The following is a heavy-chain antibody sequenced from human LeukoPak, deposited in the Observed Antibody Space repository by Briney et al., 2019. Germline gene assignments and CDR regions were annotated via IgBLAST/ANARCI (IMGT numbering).Heavy chain of an antibody. V-gene: IGHV4-4*02. CDR2: IFHSGST. CDR3: ARDQYYYDSSGYSNFEY. Sequence: SETLSLTCAVSSGSIFSSNWWSWVRQPPGKGLEWIGQIFHSGSTSYSPSLKSRVTISVDKSKNQFSLRLTSVTAADTAVYYCARDQYYYDSSGYSNFEYWGQGTLVTVSS. CDR1: SGSIFSSNW. D-gene: IGHD3-22*01. J-gene: IGHJ4*02.